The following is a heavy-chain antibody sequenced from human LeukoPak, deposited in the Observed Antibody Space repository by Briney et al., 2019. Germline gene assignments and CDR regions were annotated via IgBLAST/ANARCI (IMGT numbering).Heavy chain of an antibody. V-gene: IGHV3-23*01. CDR3: AKAPVGYYYDSSGERYFDY. D-gene: IGHD3-22*01. Sequence: GGSLRLSCVASGFTFSSYAMSWVRQAPGKGLEWVSAISGSGGSTYNADSVKGRFTISRDNSKNTLYLQMNSLRAEDTAVYYCAKAPVGYYYDSSGERYFDYWGQGTLVTVSS. CDR2: ISGSGGST. J-gene: IGHJ4*02. CDR1: GFTFSSYA.